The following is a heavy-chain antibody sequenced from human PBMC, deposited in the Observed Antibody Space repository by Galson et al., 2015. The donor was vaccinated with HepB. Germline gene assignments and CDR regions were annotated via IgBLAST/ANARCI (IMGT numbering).Heavy chain of an antibody. CDR2: ISTSSSYI. D-gene: IGHD2-15*01. J-gene: IGHJ3*02. CDR3: ARQYCSGVSCYYAFDI. Sequence: SLRLSCAASGFTFTSYSMNWVRQAPGKGLEWVSSISTSSSYIYYAGSVKGRFTISRDNAKNSLYVQMNSPRAEDTAVYYCARQYCSGVSCYYAFDIWGQGTMVTVSS. V-gene: IGHV3-21*01. CDR1: GFTFTSYS.